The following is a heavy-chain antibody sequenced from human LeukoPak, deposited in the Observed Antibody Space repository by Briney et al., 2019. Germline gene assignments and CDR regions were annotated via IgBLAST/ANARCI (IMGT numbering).Heavy chain of an antibody. Sequence: SETLSLTCTVSGGSISSSSYFWGWIRQPPGKGLEWIGSIYYSGSTYYNPSLKSRVTISVDTSKNQFSLKLSSVTAADTAVYYCARLPLRVPAAARQGDYWGQGTLVTVSS. CDR1: GGSISSSSYF. CDR2: IYYSGST. D-gene: IGHD2-2*01. J-gene: IGHJ4*02. V-gene: IGHV4-39*01. CDR3: ARLPLRVPAAARQGDY.